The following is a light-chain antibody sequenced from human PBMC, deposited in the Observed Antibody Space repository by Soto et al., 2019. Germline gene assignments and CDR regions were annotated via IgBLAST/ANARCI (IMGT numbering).Light chain of an antibody. CDR1: SSDVGGYNY. V-gene: IGLV2-14*01. J-gene: IGLJ1*01. Sequence: QSVLTHPASVSGSPGQSITISCTVTSSDVGGYNYVSWYQQHPGKAPKLMIYEVSNRPSGVSNRFSGSKSGNTASLTISGLQAEDEADYYCSSYTSSSTYVFGTGTKVTVL. CDR3: SSYTSSSTYV. CDR2: EVS.